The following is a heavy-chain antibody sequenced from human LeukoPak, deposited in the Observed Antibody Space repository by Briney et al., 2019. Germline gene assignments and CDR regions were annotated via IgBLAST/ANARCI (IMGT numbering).Heavy chain of an antibody. V-gene: IGHV4-34*01. J-gene: IGHJ6*03. CDR1: GGSFSGYY. Sequence: PSETLSLTCAVYGGSFSGYYWSWIRQPPGKGLEWIGEINHSGSTNYNPSLKSRVTISVDTSKNQFSLKLSSVTAADTAVYYCARQGHYYYYMDVWGKGTTVTISS. CDR2: INHSGST. CDR3: ARQGHYYYYMDV.